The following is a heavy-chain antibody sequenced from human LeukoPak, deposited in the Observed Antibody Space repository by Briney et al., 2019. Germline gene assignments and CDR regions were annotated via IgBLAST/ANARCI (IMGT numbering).Heavy chain of an antibody. CDR3: ARDLSSSWYGDAFDI. CDR1: GFTFSDYY. Sequence: GGSLRLSCAASGFTFSDYYMSWIRQAPGKGLEWVSYISSSGSTIYYADSVKGRFTISRDNAKNSLYLQMNSLRAEDTAVYYCARDLSSSWYGDAFDIWGQGTMVTVSS. J-gene: IGHJ3*02. V-gene: IGHV3-11*04. CDR2: ISSSGSTI. D-gene: IGHD6-13*01.